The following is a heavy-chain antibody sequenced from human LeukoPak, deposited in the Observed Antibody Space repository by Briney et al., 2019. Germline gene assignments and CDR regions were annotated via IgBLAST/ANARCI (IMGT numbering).Heavy chain of an antibody. Sequence: SETLSLTCTVSGGSISRSRYYWGWIRQPPGKGLEWIGSIYYSGSTNYNPSLKSRVTISVDTSKNQFSLKLSSVTAADTAVYYCAREAAAAGWFDPWGQGTLVTVSS. D-gene: IGHD6-13*01. CDR2: IYYSGST. V-gene: IGHV4-39*07. J-gene: IGHJ5*02. CDR3: AREAAAAGWFDP. CDR1: GGSISRSRYY.